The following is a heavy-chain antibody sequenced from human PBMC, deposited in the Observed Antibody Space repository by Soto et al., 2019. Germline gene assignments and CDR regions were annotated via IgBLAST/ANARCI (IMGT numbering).Heavy chain of an antibody. J-gene: IGHJ4*02. Sequence: GGSLRLSCAASGFTFTRYSMNWVRQAPGKGLEWVSSISSTTNYIYYGGSMKGRFTISRDNAKNSLYLEMNSLRAEDTAVYYCARESEDLTSNFDYWGQGTLVTVSS. CDR1: GFTFTRYS. CDR3: ARESEDLTSNFDY. V-gene: IGHV3-21*06. CDR2: ISSTTNYI.